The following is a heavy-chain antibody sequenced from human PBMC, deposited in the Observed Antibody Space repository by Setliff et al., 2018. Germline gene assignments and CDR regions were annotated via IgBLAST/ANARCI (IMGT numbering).Heavy chain of an antibody. CDR1: GGAVSGFY. V-gene: IGHV4-34*01. Sequence: SETLSLTCDIKGGAVSGFYWSWTRQTPGKDLEWIGEISHNGRVSSRPSLKSRVTISVDRAKNHFSLKLTSVTAADTAMYYCARSRYYDSSGNNYGLDYWGQGTLVTVSS. CDR2: ISHNGRV. CDR3: ARSRYYDSSGNNYGLDY. D-gene: IGHD3-22*01. J-gene: IGHJ4*02.